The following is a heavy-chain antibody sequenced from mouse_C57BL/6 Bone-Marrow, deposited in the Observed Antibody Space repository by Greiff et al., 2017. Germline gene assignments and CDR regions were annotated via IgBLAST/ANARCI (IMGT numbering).Heavy chain of an antibody. CDR3: ARETMITTGYYYAMDY. D-gene: IGHD2-4*01. Sequence: VQLQQPGTELVKPGASVKLSCKASGYTFTSYWMPWVKQRPGQGLEWIGNINPSNGGTNYNEKFKSKATLTVDKSSSTAYMQLSSLTSEDSAVYYCARETMITTGYYYAMDYWGQGTSVTVSS. V-gene: IGHV1-53*01. CDR1: GYTFTSYW. J-gene: IGHJ4*01. CDR2: INPSNGGT.